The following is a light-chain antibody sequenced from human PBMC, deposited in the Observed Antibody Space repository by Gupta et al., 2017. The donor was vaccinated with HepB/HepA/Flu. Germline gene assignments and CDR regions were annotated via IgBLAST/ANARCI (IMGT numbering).Light chain of an antibody. CDR1: QSISSW. V-gene: IGKV1-5*03. Sequence: ASVGDRVTITCRASQSISSWLAWYQQKPGKAPKLLIYKASSLESGVPSRVSGSGSGTEFTLTISSLQPDDFATYYCQQYNSYSCSFGQGTKLEIK. J-gene: IGKJ2*04. CDR2: KAS. CDR3: QQYNSYSCS.